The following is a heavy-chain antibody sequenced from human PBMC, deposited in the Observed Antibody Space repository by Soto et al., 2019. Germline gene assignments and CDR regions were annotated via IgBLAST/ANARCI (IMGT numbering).Heavy chain of an antibody. J-gene: IGHJ4*02. CDR2: IYYSGST. V-gene: IGHV4-31*03. CDR3: ARSDWSGYYADNYFDY. D-gene: IGHD3-3*01. CDR1: GGSISSGGYY. Sequence: PSETLSLTCTVSGGSISSGGYYWSWIRQHPGKGLEWIGYIYYSGSTYYNPSLKSRVTISVDTSKNQFSLKLSSVTAADTAVYYCARSDWSGYYADNYFDYWGQGTLVTVSS.